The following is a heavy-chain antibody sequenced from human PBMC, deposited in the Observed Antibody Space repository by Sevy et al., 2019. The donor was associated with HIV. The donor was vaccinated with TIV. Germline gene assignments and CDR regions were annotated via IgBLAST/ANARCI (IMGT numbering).Heavy chain of an antibody. CDR1: GGSISSGSYY. V-gene: IGHV4-61*02. CDR2: IYTSGST. CDR3: ARASSSGWYNGWFDP. Sequence: SLTCTVSGGSISSGSYYWSWIRQPAGKGLEWIGRIYTSGSTNYNPSLKSRVTISVDTSKNQFSLKLSSVTAADTAVYYCARASSSGWYNGWFDPWGQGTLVTVSS. D-gene: IGHD6-19*01. J-gene: IGHJ5*02.